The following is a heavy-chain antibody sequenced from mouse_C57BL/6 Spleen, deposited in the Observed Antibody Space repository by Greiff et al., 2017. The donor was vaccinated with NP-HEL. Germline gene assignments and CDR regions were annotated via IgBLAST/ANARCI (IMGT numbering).Heavy chain of an antibody. CDR1: GYTFTSYG. V-gene: IGHV1-81*01. CDR3: ADSSGGLYYFDY. CDR2: IYPRSGNT. Sequence: QVQLKESGAELARPGASVKLSCKASGYTFTSYGISWVKQRTGQGLEWIGEIYPRSGNTYYNEKFKGKATLTADKSSSTAYMELRSLTSEDSAVYFCADSSGGLYYFDYWGQGTALTVSS. D-gene: IGHD3-2*02. J-gene: IGHJ2*01.